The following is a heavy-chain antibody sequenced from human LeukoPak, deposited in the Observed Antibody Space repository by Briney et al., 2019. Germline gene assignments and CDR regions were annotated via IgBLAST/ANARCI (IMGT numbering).Heavy chain of an antibody. Sequence: PGGSLSPPCAAPGFPVSSNYMSWVRQAPGKGLEWGSVIYSGGSTYYADSAKGRATISRDNSKNSLYLQMNSLRAEDTAVYYCARGEGYSSGIRGDWFDPWGQGTLVTVSS. J-gene: IGHJ5*02. CDR3: ARGEGYSSGIRGDWFDP. CDR2: IYSGGST. D-gene: IGHD6-19*01. V-gene: IGHV3-53*01. CDR1: GFPVSSNY.